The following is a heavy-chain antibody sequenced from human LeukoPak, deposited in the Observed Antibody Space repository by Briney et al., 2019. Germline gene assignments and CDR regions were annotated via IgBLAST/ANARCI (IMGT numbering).Heavy chain of an antibody. D-gene: IGHD6-19*01. J-gene: IGHJ4*02. V-gene: IGHV5-51*01. Sequence: MGIIYPGDSDPRYSPSFQGQVTISADKSISTAYLQWSSLKASDTAMYYCARPDSSGWVDYWGQGTLVTVSS. CDR3: ARPDSSGWVDY. CDR2: IYPGDSDP.